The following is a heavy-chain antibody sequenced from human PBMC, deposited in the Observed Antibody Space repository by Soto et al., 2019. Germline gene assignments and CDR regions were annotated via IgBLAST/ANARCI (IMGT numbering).Heavy chain of an antibody. CDR3: ARGTYYQSSPFDS. CDR1: GDSINSGGYF. D-gene: IGHD2-21*01. J-gene: IGHJ4*02. CDR2: MFNSGIS. V-gene: IGHV4-31*03. Sequence: SETLSLTCTVSGDSINSGGYFWSWIRQHPGKGLEWIGYMFNSGISHCNKSLKRRLTMSVDASKNQFSLRLSSVTIADSAVYFCARGTYYQSSPFDSWGQGIMVT.